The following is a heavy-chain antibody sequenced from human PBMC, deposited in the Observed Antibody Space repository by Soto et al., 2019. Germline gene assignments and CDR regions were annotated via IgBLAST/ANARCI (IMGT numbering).Heavy chain of an antibody. CDR3: ARQYGDYVRGAFDF. J-gene: IGHJ3*01. Sequence: QVQLQESGPGLVKPSATLSLTCTVSGGSISSYYWSWIRQPPGKGLEWIGYIYYSGSTNYNPSLKRRVTIAADTCKNQFSPKLSSVTAADKGVYYCARQYGDYVRGAFDFWGQGTMVTVSS. CDR1: GGSISSYY. D-gene: IGHD4-17*01. CDR2: IYYSGST. V-gene: IGHV4-59*01.